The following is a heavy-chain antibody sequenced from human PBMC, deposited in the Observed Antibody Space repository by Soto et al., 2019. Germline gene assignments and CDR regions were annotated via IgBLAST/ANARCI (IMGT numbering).Heavy chain of an antibody. D-gene: IGHD2-21*01. J-gene: IGHJ6*01. Sequence: SVKVSCKASGGTFNSYAIDWVRQAPGQGLEWMGGIIPIFGTTNYPQKLQGRVKLTADESTRTAYMELSTLRSEDTAVYYCARGILIGSKNRRPPSGTLVWAQGTSVPVSA. CDR2: IIPIFGTT. CDR3: ARGILIGSKNRRPPSGTLV. V-gene: IGHV1-69*13. CDR1: GGTFNSYA.